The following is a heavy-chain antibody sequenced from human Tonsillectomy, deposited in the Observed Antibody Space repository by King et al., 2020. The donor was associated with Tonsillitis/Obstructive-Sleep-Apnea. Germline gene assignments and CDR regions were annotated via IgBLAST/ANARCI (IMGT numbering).Heavy chain of an antibody. CDR1: GGSFSGYY. J-gene: IGHJ4*02. V-gene: IGHV4-34*01. Sequence: VQLQQWGAGLLKPSETLSLTCAVYGGSFSGYYCSWIRQPPGKGLEWIGEINHSGNNNYNPSLKSRVTISVDTSKNQFSLNLSSVTAADTAIYYCARSTMFGVGITPLYFSYWGQGTLCTVSS. CDR2: INHSGNN. D-gene: IGHD3-3*01. CDR3: ARSTMFGVGITPLYFSY.